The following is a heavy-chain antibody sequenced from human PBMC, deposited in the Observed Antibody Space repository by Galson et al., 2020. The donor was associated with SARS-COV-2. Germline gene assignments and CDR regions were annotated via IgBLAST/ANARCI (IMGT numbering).Heavy chain of an antibody. Sequence: SETLSLTCAVSGGSISSSNWWSWVRQPPGKGLEWIGEIYHSGSTNYNPSLKSRVTISVDKSKNQFSLKLSSVTAADTAVYYCARVPGIAVALSFNWFDPWGQGTLVTVSS. CDR3: ARVPGIAVALSFNWFDP. V-gene: IGHV4-4*02. D-gene: IGHD6-19*01. J-gene: IGHJ5*02. CDR2: IYHSGST. CDR1: GGSISSSNW.